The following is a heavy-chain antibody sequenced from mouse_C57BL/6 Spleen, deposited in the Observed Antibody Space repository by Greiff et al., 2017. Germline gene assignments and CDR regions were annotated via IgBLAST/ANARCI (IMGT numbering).Heavy chain of an antibody. CDR2: ILPGSGST. CDR1: GYTFTGYW. CDR3: ASRVQCYGSSFAY. V-gene: IGHV1-9*01. Sequence: VQLQQSGAELMKPGASVKLSCKATGYTFTGYWIEWVKQRPGHGLEWIGEILPGSGSTNYNEKFKGKATFTADTSSNTAYMQLSSLTTEDSAIXCWASRVQCYGSSFAYWGQGTLVTVSA. J-gene: IGHJ3*01. D-gene: IGHD1-1*01.